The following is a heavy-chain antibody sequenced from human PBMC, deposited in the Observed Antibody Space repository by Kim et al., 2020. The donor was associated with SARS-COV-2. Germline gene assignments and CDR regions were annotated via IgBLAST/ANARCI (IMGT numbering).Heavy chain of an antibody. Sequence: SADSVKGRFTISRDHSKNTVYLQMNCLRGEDTAVYFCARDRGGTGAVFDYWGQGTLVTVSS. V-gene: IGHV3-53*01. D-gene: IGHD3-16*01. CDR3: ARDRGGTGAVFDY. J-gene: IGHJ4*02.